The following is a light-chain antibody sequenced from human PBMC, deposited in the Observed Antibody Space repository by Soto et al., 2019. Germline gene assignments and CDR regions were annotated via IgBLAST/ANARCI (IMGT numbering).Light chain of an antibody. CDR3: SSYTRQPTYV. CDR1: SSDVGAYKY. Sequence: QSVLTQPASVSGSPGQSITISCTGTSSDVGAYKYVSWFQQYPGKVPKLIIYEVNDRPSGVSNRFSASKSGNTASLTISGLQAEDEADYYCSSYTRQPTYVFGPGTKLTVL. CDR2: EVN. J-gene: IGLJ1*01. V-gene: IGLV2-14*03.